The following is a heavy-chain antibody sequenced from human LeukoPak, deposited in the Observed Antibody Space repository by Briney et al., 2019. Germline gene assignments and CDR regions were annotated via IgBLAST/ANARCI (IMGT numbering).Heavy chain of an antibody. CDR2: ISSSSDYT. CDR1: GSTFSDYY. V-gene: IGHV3-11*05. CDR3: SRVTVGTTNRFDY. J-gene: IGHJ4*02. D-gene: IGHD1-26*01. Sequence: GGSLRLSCAASGSTFSDYYMTWIRQAPGKGLECVSYISSSSDYTNYPDSVKGRFTISRDNAKNSLYLQMNSLRAEDTAVYYCSRVTVGTTNRFDYWGQGTLVTVSS.